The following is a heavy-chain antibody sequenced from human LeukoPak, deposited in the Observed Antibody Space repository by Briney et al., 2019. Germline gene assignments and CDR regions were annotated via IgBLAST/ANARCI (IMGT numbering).Heavy chain of an antibody. CDR2: ISGSGGST. CDR3: AKDQADSSSWYTAATPWFDP. J-gene: IGHJ5*02. CDR1: GFTFSSYA. Sequence: GGSLRLPCAASGFTFSSYAMSWVRQAPGKGLEWVSAISGSGGSTDYADSVKGRFTISRDNSKNTLYLQMNSLRAEDTAVYYCAKDQADSSSWYTAATPWFDPWGQGTLVTVSS. D-gene: IGHD6-13*01. V-gene: IGHV3-23*01.